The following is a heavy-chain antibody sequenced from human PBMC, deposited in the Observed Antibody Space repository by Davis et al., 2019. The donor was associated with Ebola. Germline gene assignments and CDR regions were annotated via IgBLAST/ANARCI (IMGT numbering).Heavy chain of an antibody. CDR3: ARGAWRYFDWLPSQEWFDP. J-gene: IGHJ5*02. Sequence: ASVKVSCKASGYTFTSYYMHWVRQAPGQGLEWMGIINPSGGSTSYVQKFQGRVTMTRDTSTSTAYMQLSSLRSEDTAVYYCARGAWRYFDWLPSQEWFDPWGQGTLVTVSS. D-gene: IGHD3-9*01. V-gene: IGHV1-46*01. CDR2: INPSGGST. CDR1: GYTFTSYY.